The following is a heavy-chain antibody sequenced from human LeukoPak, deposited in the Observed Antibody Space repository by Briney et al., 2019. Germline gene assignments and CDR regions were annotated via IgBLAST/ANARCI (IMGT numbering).Heavy chain of an antibody. J-gene: IGHJ4*02. CDR2: IIPILGIA. D-gene: IGHD3-9*01. CDR3: ARDLAEYYDILTGYYPQGFDY. Sequence: SVKVSCKASGGTFSSYAISWVRQAPGQGLEWMGRIIPILGIANYAQKFQGRVTITADKSTSTAYMELSSLRSEDTAVYYCARDLAEYYDILTGYYPQGFDYWSQGTLVTVSS. V-gene: IGHV1-69*04. CDR1: GGTFSSYA.